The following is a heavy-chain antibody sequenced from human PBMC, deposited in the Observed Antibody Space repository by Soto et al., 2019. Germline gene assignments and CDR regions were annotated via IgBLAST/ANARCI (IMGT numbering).Heavy chain of an antibody. CDR1: GFNFGTYA. Sequence: LRLSCVASGFNFGTYATHWVRQAPGKGLQWVALIAYDGINTYYADSVKGRFTISRDNSKNTLHLQMNSLRPEDTGVYFCARVTPGNNLYYFSGLDVWGQGTSVTVSS. CDR3: ARVTPGNNLYYFSGLDV. CDR2: IAYDGINT. V-gene: IGHV3-30-3*01. D-gene: IGHD1-1*01. J-gene: IGHJ6*02.